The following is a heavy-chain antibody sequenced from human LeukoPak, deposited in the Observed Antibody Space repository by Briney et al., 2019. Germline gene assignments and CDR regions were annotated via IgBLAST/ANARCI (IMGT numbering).Heavy chain of an antibody. J-gene: IGHJ4*02. CDR3: ARTLVVAATPFVY. D-gene: IGHD2-15*01. V-gene: IGHV1-2*06. CDR1: GYTFTSYY. Sequence: ASVKVSCKASGYTFTSYYMHWVRQAPGQGLEWMGRINPNSGGTNYAQKFQGRVTMTRDTSISTAYMELSRLRSDDTAVYYCARTLVVAATPFVYWGQGTLVTVSS. CDR2: INPNSGGT.